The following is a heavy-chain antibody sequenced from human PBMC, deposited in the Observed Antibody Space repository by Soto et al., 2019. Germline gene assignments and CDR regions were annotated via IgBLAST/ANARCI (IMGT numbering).Heavy chain of an antibody. Sequence: SVKVSCKASGGTFSSYAISWVRRAPGQGLEWMGGIIPIFGTANYAQKFQGRVTITADESTSTAYMELSSLRSEDTAVYYCARDRIAVAGITRYYYYGMDVWGQGTTVTVSS. CDR2: IIPIFGTA. J-gene: IGHJ6*02. CDR1: GGTFSSYA. CDR3: ARDRIAVAGITRYYYYGMDV. D-gene: IGHD6-19*01. V-gene: IGHV1-69*13.